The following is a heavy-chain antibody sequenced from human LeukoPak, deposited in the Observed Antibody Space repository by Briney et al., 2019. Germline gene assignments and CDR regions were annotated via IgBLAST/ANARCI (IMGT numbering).Heavy chain of an antibody. CDR1: GFTFSSYD. V-gene: IGHV3-13*01. CDR3: ARAIPSLLWFGELDAFDI. D-gene: IGHD3-10*01. Sequence: GGSLRLSCAASGFTFSSYDMHWVRHPTGKGLEWVSVITTAGDTYYPGSVKGRFTISRENAKNSLYLQMNSLRAGDTAVYYCARAIPSLLWFGELDAFDIWGQGTMVTVSS. J-gene: IGHJ3*02. CDR2: ITTAGDT.